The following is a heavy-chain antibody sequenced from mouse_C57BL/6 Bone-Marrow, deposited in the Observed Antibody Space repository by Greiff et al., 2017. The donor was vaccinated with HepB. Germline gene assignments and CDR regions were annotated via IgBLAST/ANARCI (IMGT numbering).Heavy chain of an antibody. CDR2: INPGSGGT. CDR1: GYAFTNYL. Sequence: QVQLQQSGAELVRPGTSVKVSCKASGYAFTNYLIEWVKQRPGQGLEWIGVINPGSGGTNYNEKFKGKATLTADKSSSTAYMQLSSLTSEDSAVYLCAREGLRSYAMDYWGQGTSVTFSS. D-gene: IGHD1-1*01. J-gene: IGHJ4*01. CDR3: AREGLRSYAMDY. V-gene: IGHV1-54*01.